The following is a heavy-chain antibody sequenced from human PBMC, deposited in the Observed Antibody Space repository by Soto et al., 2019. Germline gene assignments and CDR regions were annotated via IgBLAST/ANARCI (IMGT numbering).Heavy chain of an antibody. J-gene: IGHJ5*02. CDR1: GYTFTSYG. Sequence: ASVKVSCKASGYTFTSYGISWVRQAPGQGLEWMGWISAYNGNTNYAQKLQGRVTMTTDTSTSTACMELRSLRSDDTAVYYCARDLIAAAGEYNWFDPWGQGTLVTVSS. CDR2: ISAYNGNT. V-gene: IGHV1-18*01. CDR3: ARDLIAAAGEYNWFDP. D-gene: IGHD6-13*01.